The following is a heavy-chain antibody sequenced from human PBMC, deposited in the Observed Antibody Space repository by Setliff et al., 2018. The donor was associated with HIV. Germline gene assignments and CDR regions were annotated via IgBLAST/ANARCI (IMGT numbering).Heavy chain of an antibody. J-gene: IGHJ6*02. CDR3: ARVKDSSSWYYNYYYYGMDV. CDR2: IKQDGSEK. Sequence: GGSLRLSCAASGFTFSSYWMSWVRQAPGKGLEWVANIKQDGSEKYYVDSVKGRFTISRDNAENSLYLQMNSLRAEDTAVYYCARVKDSSSWYYNYYYYGMDVWGQGTTVTVSS. V-gene: IGHV3-7*01. CDR1: GFTFSSYW. D-gene: IGHD6-13*01.